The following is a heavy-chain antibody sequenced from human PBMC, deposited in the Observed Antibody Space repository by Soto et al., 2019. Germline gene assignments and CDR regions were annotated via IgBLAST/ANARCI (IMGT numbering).Heavy chain of an antibody. Sequence: QVQLVESGGGVVQPGRSLRLSCAASGFTFSSYGMHWVRQAPGKGLEWVAVISYDGSNKYYADSVKGRFTISRDNSKNTRYLQMNSLRAEDTAVYYCAKNGHLGWPDNWFDPWGQGTLVTVSS. CDR1: GFTFSSYG. J-gene: IGHJ5*02. CDR2: ISYDGSNK. D-gene: IGHD6-19*01. V-gene: IGHV3-30*18. CDR3: AKNGHLGWPDNWFDP.